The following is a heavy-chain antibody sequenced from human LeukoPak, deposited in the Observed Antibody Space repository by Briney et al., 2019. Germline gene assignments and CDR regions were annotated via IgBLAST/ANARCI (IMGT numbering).Heavy chain of an antibody. CDR1: GLRFSDYY. D-gene: IGHD6-13*01. Sequence: GGSLRLSCAASGLRFSDYYVSWIRQAPGKGLQWVSYISSGGDIMHYADSVKGRFTSSRDNAKNSGYLEMNSLGAEDTAVYYCARDLGIAAAGTEPRDYWGQGTLVTVSS. V-gene: IGHV3-11*01. CDR2: ISSGGDIM. J-gene: IGHJ4*02. CDR3: ARDLGIAAAGTEPRDY.